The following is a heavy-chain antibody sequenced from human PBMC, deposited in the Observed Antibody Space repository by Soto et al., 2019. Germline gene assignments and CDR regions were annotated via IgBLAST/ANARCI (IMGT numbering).Heavy chain of an antibody. CDR3: AGDFWGIWPSVGGN. D-gene: IGHD3-16*01. CDR2: IYYDGRNK. CDR1: GFTFNNDG. Sequence: QVQLVESGGGVVKPGRSLRLSCAASGFTFNNDGMHWVRQAPGKGLEWVAVIYYDGRNKYYADSVKGRVTISRDNSKNTVNLQNASLRLEDTAGYYCAGDFWGIWPSVGGNWGQGTLVTVSS. J-gene: IGHJ4*02. V-gene: IGHV3-33*01.